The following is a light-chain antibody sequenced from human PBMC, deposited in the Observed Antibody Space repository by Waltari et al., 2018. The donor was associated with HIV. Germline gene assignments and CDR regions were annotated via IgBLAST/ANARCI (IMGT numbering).Light chain of an antibody. CDR3: SSYTSSSTWV. CDR2: DVS. J-gene: IGLJ3*02. CDR1: TRDVGGYNY. V-gene: IGLV2-14*01. Sequence: QSALPQPASVSGSPGQSIPISCTVTTRDVGGYNYVSWYQQHPGKAPKLMIYDVSNRPSGGSNRFSGSKSGNTASLTSSGLQAEDEADYYCSSYTSSSTWVFGGGTKLTVL.